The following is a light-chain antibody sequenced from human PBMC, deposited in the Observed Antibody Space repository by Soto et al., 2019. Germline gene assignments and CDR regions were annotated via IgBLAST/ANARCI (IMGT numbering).Light chain of an antibody. V-gene: IGLV1-44*01. J-gene: IGLJ2*01. CDR2: SNH. CDR1: TSNIGGNT. CDR3: ASWDDSLYGVI. Sequence: SVLTQPPSASATPGQRVTISCSGSTSNIGGNTVSWYQQLPGTAPKLLIYSNHQRPSGVPDRFSGSKSGTSASLAISGLQSEDEANYYCASWDDSLYGVIFGGGTKVTVL.